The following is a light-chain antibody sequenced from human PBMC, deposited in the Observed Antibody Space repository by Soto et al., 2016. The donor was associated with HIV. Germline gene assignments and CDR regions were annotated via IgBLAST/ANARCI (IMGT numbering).Light chain of an antibody. J-gene: IGKJ2*01. CDR1: QSLVHSDGHTY. V-gene: IGKV2-30*02. CDR2: KVS. CDR3: MQGTHWPYT. Sequence: DFVMTQSPLSLAVTLGQPATISCRSSQSLVHSDGHTYLHWFQQRPGQSPRRLIYKVSNRDSGVPDRFSGSGSGTDFTLEISRVEAEDVGVYYCMQGTHWPYTFGQGTKLEIK.